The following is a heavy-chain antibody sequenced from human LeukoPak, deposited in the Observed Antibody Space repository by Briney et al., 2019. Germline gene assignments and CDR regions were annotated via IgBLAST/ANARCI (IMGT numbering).Heavy chain of an antibody. CDR3: AREMRFWSGYSATLDY. J-gene: IGHJ4*02. V-gene: IGHV3-21*04. CDR2: ISSSSSYI. Sequence: PGGSLRLSCAASGFTFSSYSMNWVRQAPGKGLEWVSSISSSSSYIYYADSVKGRFTISRDNAKNSLYLQMNSLRAEDTAVYYCAREMRFWSGYSATLDYWGQGTLVTVSS. D-gene: IGHD3-3*01. CDR1: GFTFSSYS.